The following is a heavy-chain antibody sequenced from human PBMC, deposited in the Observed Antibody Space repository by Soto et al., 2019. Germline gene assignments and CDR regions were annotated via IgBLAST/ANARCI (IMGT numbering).Heavy chain of an antibody. Sequence: GASVKVSCKASRYTFTSYAMHWVRQAPGQGLEWMGWINANSGSTSYAQKFQGRVTMTRDTSISTAYMELSRLRSEDTAVYYCARLYGSSWYVDYWGQGTLVTVSS. CDR2: INANSGST. CDR3: ARLYGSSWYVDY. D-gene: IGHD6-13*01. CDR1: RYTFTSYA. J-gene: IGHJ4*02. V-gene: IGHV1-2*02.